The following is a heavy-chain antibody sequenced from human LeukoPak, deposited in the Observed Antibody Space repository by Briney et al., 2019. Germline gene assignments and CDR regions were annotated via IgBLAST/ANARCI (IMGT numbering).Heavy chain of an antibody. V-gene: IGHV3-23*01. CDR2: ISGSGGST. D-gene: IGHD6-19*01. CDR1: GFTVSSNY. CDR3: TRGPGIAVAGPYWYFDL. Sequence: GGSLRLSCAASGFTVSSNYMSWVRQAPGKGLEWVSAISGSGGSTYYADSVKGRFTISRDTSQNTLYLQMNSLRVDDTAFYYCTRGPGIAVAGPYWYFDLWGRGALVTVSS. J-gene: IGHJ2*01.